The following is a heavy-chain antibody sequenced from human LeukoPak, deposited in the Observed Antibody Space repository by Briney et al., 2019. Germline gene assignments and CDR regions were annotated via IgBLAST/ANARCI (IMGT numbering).Heavy chain of an antibody. V-gene: IGHV3-53*01. Sequence: GGSLRLSCAASGFTVSSNYMSWVRQAPGKGLEWVSVIYSGGSTYYADSVKGRFTISRDNSKNTLYLQMNSLRAEDTAVYYCARVRWDSSYYFDYWGLGTLVTVSS. J-gene: IGHJ4*02. D-gene: IGHD6-6*01. CDR2: IYSGGST. CDR3: ARVRWDSSYYFDY. CDR1: GFTVSSNY.